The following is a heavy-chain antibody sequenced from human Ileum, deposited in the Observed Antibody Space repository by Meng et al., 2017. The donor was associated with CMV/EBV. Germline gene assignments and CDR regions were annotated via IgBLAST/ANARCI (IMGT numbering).Heavy chain of an antibody. CDR1: GGSITSGNYY. CDR2: IYYSGSP. V-gene: IGHV4-30-4*08. CDR3: VRQVVAASFDY. D-gene: IGHD2-15*01. Sequence: QVRLQESGPGLVKPSQTLSLTCTGSGGSITSGNYYWSWIRQPPGRGLEWIGYIYYSGSPYYKPSLKSRVTISLDTSKNQFSLNLRSVTATDSAVYYCVRQVVAASFDYWGQGALVTVSS. J-gene: IGHJ4*02.